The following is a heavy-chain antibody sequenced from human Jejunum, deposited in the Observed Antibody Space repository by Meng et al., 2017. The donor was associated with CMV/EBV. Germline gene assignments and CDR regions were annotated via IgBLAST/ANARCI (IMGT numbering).Heavy chain of an antibody. J-gene: IGHJ5*02. CDR3: ARGSSISYNFFDA. D-gene: IGHD5-24*01. CDR1: GYTFIGYY. V-gene: IGHV1-2*02. Sequence: VQPVQSGAEVKEPGASMKVFCKASGYTFIGYYIHWVRQAPGQGLEWMGWINPNNGGTKYAKNFQGRVTMTRDTSISTAYMEFSTDDTAVYFCARGSSISYNFFDAWGQGTLVTVSS. CDR2: INPNNGGT.